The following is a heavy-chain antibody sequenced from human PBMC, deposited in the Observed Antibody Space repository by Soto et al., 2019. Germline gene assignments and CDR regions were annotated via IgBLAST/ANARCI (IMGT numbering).Heavy chain of an antibody. J-gene: IGHJ4*02. V-gene: IGHV3-23*01. D-gene: IGHD3-3*01. CDR1: EFTFGSYA. Sequence: GVSRILSRGAAEFTFGSYAMSLVRHAPGKGLEWVSAISGSGGSTYYADSVKGRFTISRDNSKRTVYLQLNSLRAEDTAVYYCAKGMANTVFGVDTLFDFWGRGTLVTVS. CDR2: ISGSGGST. CDR3: AKGMANTVFGVDTLFDF.